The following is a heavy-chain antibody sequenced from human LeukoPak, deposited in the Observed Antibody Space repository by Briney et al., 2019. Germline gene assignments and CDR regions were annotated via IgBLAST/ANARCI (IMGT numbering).Heavy chain of an antibody. Sequence: GGSLRLSCAASGFTFSSYAMSWVRQAPGKGLEWVSAISGSGGSTYYADSVKGRFTISRDNPKNTLYLQMNSLRAEDTAVYYCAKDNYGDYSNWFDPWGQGTLVTASS. CDR1: GFTFSSYA. J-gene: IGHJ5*02. D-gene: IGHD4-17*01. V-gene: IGHV3-23*01. CDR3: AKDNYGDYSNWFDP. CDR2: ISGSGGST.